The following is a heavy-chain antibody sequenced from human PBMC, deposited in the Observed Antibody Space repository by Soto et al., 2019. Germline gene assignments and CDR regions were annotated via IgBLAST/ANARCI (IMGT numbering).Heavy chain of an antibody. CDR1: GFTFDYYA. CDR3: AEDIGXDYGDSEDYYYYYGMDV. Sequence: GVSLRLSCAASGFTFDYYAMHWVRQAPGKGLEWVSGISWNSGSIGYADSVKGRFTISRDDAKNSLYLQMNSLRAEDTALYYCAEDIGXDYGDSEDYYYYYGMDVWGQGTTVTVSS. D-gene: IGHD4-17*01. J-gene: IGHJ6*02. CDR2: ISWNSGSI. V-gene: IGHV3-9*01.